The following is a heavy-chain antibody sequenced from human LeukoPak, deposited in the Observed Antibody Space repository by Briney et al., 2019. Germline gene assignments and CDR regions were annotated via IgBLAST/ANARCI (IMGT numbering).Heavy chain of an antibody. CDR3: ARSVYGDYVPLDY. Sequence: SETLSLTCTVSGGSISSYYWSWIRQPPGKGLEWIGYIYYSGSTNYNPSLKSRVTISVDTSKNQFSLKLSSVTAADTAVYYCARSVYGDYVPLDYWGQGTLVTVSS. V-gene: IGHV4-59*01. CDR1: GGSISSYY. CDR2: IYYSGST. D-gene: IGHD4-17*01. J-gene: IGHJ4*02.